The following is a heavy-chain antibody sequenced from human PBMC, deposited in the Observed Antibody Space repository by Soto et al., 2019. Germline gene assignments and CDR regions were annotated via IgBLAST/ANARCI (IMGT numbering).Heavy chain of an antibody. Sequence: PSETLSLTCAVSGGSISSGGYSWSWIRQPPGKGLEWIGYIYHSGSTYYNPSLKSRVTISVDRSKNQFSLKLSSVTAADTAVYYCARVEANCGGDCYSLLGAFDIWGQGTMVTVSS. V-gene: IGHV4-30-2*01. CDR1: GGSISSGGYS. J-gene: IGHJ3*02. CDR2: IYHSGST. CDR3: ARVEANCGGDCYSLLGAFDI. D-gene: IGHD2-21*02.